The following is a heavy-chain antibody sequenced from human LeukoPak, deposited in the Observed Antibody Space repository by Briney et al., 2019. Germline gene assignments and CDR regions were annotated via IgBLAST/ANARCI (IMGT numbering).Heavy chain of an antibody. Sequence: SETLSLTCTVSGGSISSSSYYWVWIRQPPGKGLEWIGSIYYSGSTYYNPSLKSRVTISVDTSKNQFSLKLTSVTAADTAVYYSATSWYSAFNWYDPWGQGTLVTVSS. CDR3: ATSWYSAFNWYDP. V-gene: IGHV4-39*07. D-gene: IGHD2-21*01. CDR1: GGSISSSSYY. J-gene: IGHJ5*02. CDR2: IYYSGST.